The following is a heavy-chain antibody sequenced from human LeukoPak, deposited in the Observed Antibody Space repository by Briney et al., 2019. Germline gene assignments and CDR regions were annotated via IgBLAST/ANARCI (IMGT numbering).Heavy chain of an antibody. CDR2: IRFDGTTK. CDR3: AKEIQDEYCSGAQNCLFEY. D-gene: IGHD2-15*01. CDR1: RFTFSRYG. J-gene: IGHJ4*02. V-gene: IGHV3-30*02. Sequence: GGSLRLSCAASRFTFSRYGMHWVRQAPGKGLEWLAFIRFDGTTKYYADSVRGRFTISRDNSKNSVYLQMSSLRAEDAAVYYCAKEIQDEYCSGAQNCLFEYWGQGTLVTVSS.